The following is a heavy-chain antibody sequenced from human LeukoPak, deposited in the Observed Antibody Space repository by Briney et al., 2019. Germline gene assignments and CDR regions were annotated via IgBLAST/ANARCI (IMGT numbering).Heavy chain of an antibody. J-gene: IGHJ5*02. V-gene: IGHV3-7*01. CDR3: ARVMVAATNWFDP. Sequence: GGSLRLSCAASGLTFSSYSMNWVRQAPGKGLEWVANIKQDGSEKYYVDSVKGRFTISRDNAKNSLYLQMNSLRAEDTAVYYCARVMVAATNWFDPWGQGTLVTVSS. CDR1: GLTFSSYS. CDR2: IKQDGSEK. D-gene: IGHD2-15*01.